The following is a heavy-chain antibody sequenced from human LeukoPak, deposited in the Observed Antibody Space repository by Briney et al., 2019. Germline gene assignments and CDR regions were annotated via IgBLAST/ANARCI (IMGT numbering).Heavy chain of an antibody. CDR3: ARRNDILTGYTDY. CDR2: IYPGDSDT. V-gene: IGHV5-51*01. Sequence: GESLKISCKGSGYSFTSYWIGWVRQMPGKGLEWMGIIYPGDSDTRYSPSFQGQVTISADKSISTAYLQCSSRKASDTAMYYCARRNDILTGYTDYWGQGTLVTVSS. J-gene: IGHJ4*02. CDR1: GYSFTSYW. D-gene: IGHD3-9*01.